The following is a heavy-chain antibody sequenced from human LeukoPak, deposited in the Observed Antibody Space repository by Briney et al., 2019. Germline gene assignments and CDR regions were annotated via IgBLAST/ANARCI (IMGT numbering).Heavy chain of an antibody. CDR2: ISSSSSTI. CDR3: ARPHIVGASLAFDI. CDR1: EFIFSSYS. J-gene: IGHJ3*02. Sequence: PGGSLRLSCAASEFIFSSYSMNWVRQAPGKGLEWVSYISSSSSTIYYGDSVKGRFTISRDNAKNSLYLQMNSLRAEDTAVYYCARPHIVGASLAFDIWGQGTMVTVSS. V-gene: IGHV3-48*01. D-gene: IGHD1-26*01.